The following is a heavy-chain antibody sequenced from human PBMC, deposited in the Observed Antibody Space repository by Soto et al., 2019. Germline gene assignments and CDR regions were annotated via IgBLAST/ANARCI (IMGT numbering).Heavy chain of an antibody. CDR2: ISGSGANT. V-gene: IGHV3-23*01. Sequence: GGSLRLSCAASGFSISSDAMSWVRQAPGKGLEWVSGISGSGANTNYADSVKGRFAISIDNSKNTLYLQMSSLRAEDTAAYYCAKRQSGSFGPFDSWGQGTLVTVS. CDR3: AKRQSGSFGPFDS. CDR1: GFSISSDA. J-gene: IGHJ4*02. D-gene: IGHD2-15*01.